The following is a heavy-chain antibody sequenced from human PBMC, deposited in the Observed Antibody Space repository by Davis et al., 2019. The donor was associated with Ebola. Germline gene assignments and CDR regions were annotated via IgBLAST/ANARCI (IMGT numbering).Heavy chain of an antibody. V-gene: IGHV1-69*06. Sequence: AASVNVSRKASGYTFPRYGISWVRQAPGQGLEWMGGIIPILGPGNYGQKFQGRVTITADKSTSTAYMELSSLRYEDTAVYYCAREGGYSSGWPYFDNWGQGTLVTVSS. CDR1: GYTFPRYG. J-gene: IGHJ4*02. CDR2: IIPILGPG. D-gene: IGHD6-19*01. CDR3: AREGGYSSGWPYFDN.